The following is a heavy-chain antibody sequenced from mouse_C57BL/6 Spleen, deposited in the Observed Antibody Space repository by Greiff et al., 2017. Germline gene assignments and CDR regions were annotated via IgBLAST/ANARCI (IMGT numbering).Heavy chain of an antibody. V-gene: IGHV1-75*01. CDR1: GSTFTDYF. CDR3: ARSGRGYFDY. Sequence: QVQLQQSGPGLVKPGASVKISCTASGSTFTDYFITWVNQRPGQGLEWIGWIFPGSGSTYYNEKFKGKATLTVDKSSSTAYMLLSSLTSEDSAVYFCARSGRGYFDYWGQGTTLTVSS. J-gene: IGHJ2*01. CDR2: IFPGSGST.